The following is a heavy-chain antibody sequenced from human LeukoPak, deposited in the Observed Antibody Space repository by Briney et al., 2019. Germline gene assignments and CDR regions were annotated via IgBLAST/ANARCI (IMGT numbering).Heavy chain of an antibody. J-gene: IGHJ4*02. D-gene: IGHD3-22*01. CDR3: AKPALNYYDSSGYYANFDY. Sequence: GGSLRLSCAASGFSFSSYAMSWVRQAPGKGLEWVSAISGSGGSTYYADSVKGRFTISRDNSKNTLYLQMNSLRAEDTAVYYCAKPALNYYDSSGYYANFDYWGQGTLVTVSS. CDR2: ISGSGGST. CDR1: GFSFSSYA. V-gene: IGHV3-23*01.